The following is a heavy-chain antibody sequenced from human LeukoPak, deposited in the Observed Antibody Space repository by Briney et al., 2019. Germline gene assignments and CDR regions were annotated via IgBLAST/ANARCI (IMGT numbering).Heavy chain of an antibody. Sequence: PGGSLRLSCAASGFTFSSYSMNWVRQAPGKGLEWVAVISYDGSNKYYADSVKGRFTISRDNSKNTLYLQMNSLRAEDTAVYYCAKDPNDFWSGYYVFWGQGTLVTVSS. CDR2: ISYDGSNK. CDR1: GFTFSSYS. V-gene: IGHV3-30*18. CDR3: AKDPNDFWSGYYVF. J-gene: IGHJ4*02. D-gene: IGHD3-3*01.